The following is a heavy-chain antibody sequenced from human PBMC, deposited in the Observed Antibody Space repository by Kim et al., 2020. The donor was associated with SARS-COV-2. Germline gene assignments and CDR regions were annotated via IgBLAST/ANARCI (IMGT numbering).Heavy chain of an antibody. D-gene: IGHD6-6*01. CDR1: GDSISSGPYY. CDR3: ARPGAQFRPLSPFDY. Sequence: SETLSLTCTVSGDSISSGPYYWGWIRQPPGKGLEWIGTIHDDGTTYDNPSLRSRLTISVHTSKNQFSLKLTSVTAADTAVYYCARPGAQFRPLSPFDYWG. CDR2: IHDDGTT. J-gene: IGHJ4*01. V-gene: IGHV4-39*01.